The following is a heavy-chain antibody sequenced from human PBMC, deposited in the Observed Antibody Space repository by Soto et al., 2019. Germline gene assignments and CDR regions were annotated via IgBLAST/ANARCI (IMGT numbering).Heavy chain of an antibody. D-gene: IGHD2-21*02. CDR1: GFTFISYG. J-gene: IGHJ4*02. V-gene: IGHV3-23*01. CDR3: AKDRVKVVTAIVDY. CDR2: ISGSGGST. Sequence: PGGSLRLSCEVSGFTFISYGMRWVRQAPGKGLEWVSAISGSGGSTYYADSVKGRFTISRDNSKNTLYLQMNSLRAEDTAVYYCAKDRVKVVTAIVDYWGQGTLVTVSS.